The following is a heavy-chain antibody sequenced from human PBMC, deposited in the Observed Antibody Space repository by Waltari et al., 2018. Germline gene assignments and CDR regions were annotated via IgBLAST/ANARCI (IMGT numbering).Heavy chain of an antibody. CDR2: IYAGDSDT. V-gene: IGHV5-51*03. J-gene: IGHJ6*03. D-gene: IGHD3-10*01. CDR1: GYSFTSYW. Sequence: EVQLVQSGAEVKKPGESLKISCKGSGYSFTSYWIGWVRQMLGKGLEWMGVIYAGDSDTRYRASVQGQVTISADKSISTAYLQWSSLKASDTAMYYCARRGKYYYYYYMDVWGKGTTVTVSS. CDR3: ARRGKYYYYYYMDV.